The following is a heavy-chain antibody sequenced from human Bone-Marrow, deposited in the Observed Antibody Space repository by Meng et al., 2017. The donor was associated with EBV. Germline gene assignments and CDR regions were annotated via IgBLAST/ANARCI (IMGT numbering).Heavy chain of an antibody. Sequence: VQLVESGGGVVQPGRSLRFSCAASGFTFSSYGMHWVRQAPGKGLEWVAVISYDGSNKYYADSVKGRFTISRDNSKNTLYLQMNSLRAEDTAVYYCAKAPGHSYADYWGQGTMVTVSA. J-gene: IGHJ4*02. CDR1: GFTFSSYG. CDR2: ISYDGSNK. CDR3: AKAPGHSYADY. D-gene: IGHD5-18*01. V-gene: IGHV3-30*18.